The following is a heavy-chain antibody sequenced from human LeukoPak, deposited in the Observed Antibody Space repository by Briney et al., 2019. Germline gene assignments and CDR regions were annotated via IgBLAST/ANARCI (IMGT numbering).Heavy chain of an antibody. J-gene: IGHJ4*02. CDR3: TSRIAVAEGLDY. CDR1: SFTFSSYA. V-gene: IGHV3-23*01. Sequence: GSLRLSCAACSFTFSSYAMSWVRQAPGKGLEWGSAISGSGGSTYYADSVKGRFTISRDKSKNTLYLQMDSLRAEDTAVDYCTSRIAVAEGLDYWGQGTLVTVSS. D-gene: IGHD6-19*01. CDR2: ISGSGGST.